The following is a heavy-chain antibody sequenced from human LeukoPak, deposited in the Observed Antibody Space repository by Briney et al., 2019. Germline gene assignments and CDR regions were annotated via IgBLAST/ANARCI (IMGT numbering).Heavy chain of an antibody. V-gene: IGHV3-30*18. D-gene: IGHD3-22*01. J-gene: IGHJ4*02. CDR3: AKERYYYDRSGTPDY. Sequence: PGGSLRLSCAASGFTFSSYGMHWVRQAPGKGLEWVAVISYDGSNKYYADSVKGRFTIYRDNSKHTLYLQVNSLRAEDTAVYYCAKERYYYDRSGTPDYWGQGTLVTVSS. CDR2: ISYDGSNK. CDR1: GFTFSSYG.